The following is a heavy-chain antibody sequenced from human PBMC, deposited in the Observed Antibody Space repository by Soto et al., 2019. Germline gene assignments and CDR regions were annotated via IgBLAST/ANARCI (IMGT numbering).Heavy chain of an antibody. V-gene: IGHV5-51*01. J-gene: IGHJ6*02. CDR2: IYPGDSDT. Sequence: PGESLKISCKGSGYSFTSYWIGWVRQMPGKGLEWMGIIYPGDSDTRYSPSFQGQVTISADKSISTAYLQWSSLKASDTAMYYCARRCYDILTHLHYYGMDVWGQGTTVTVSS. CDR1: GYSFTSYW. CDR3: ARRCYDILTHLHYYGMDV. D-gene: IGHD3-9*01.